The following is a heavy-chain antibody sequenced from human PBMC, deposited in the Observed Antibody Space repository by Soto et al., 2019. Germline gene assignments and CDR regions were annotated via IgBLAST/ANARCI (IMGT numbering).Heavy chain of an antibody. V-gene: IGHV4-59*01. CDR3: ARANWNDYYYYYGMDV. CDR2: IYYSGST. J-gene: IGHJ6*02. CDR1: GGSISSYY. Sequence: QVQLQESGPGLVKPSETLSLTCTVSGGSISSYYWSWIRQPPGKGLEWIGYIYYSGSTNYNPPLTSRVTISVDTSKNQFSLKLSSVTAADTAVYYCARANWNDYYYYYGMDVWGQGTTVTVSS. D-gene: IGHD1-20*01.